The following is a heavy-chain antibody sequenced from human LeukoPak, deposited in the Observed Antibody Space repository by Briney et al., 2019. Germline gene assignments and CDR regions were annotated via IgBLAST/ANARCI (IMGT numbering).Heavy chain of an antibody. D-gene: IGHD3-10*01. Sequence: GGSLRLSCAASGFTFSSYSMNWVRQAPGKGLEWVSYISSSGSTIYYADSVKGRFTISRDNAKNSLYLQMNSLRAEDTAVYYCARGASGSYYNWFRYWGQGTLVTVSS. CDR2: ISSSGSTI. J-gene: IGHJ4*02. V-gene: IGHV3-48*04. CDR3: ARGASGSYYNWFRY. CDR1: GFTFSSYS.